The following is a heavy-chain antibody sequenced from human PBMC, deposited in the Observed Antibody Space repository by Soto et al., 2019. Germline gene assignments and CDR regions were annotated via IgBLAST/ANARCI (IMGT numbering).Heavy chain of an antibody. CDR3: VKDRDSGSYYGRYAFDI. J-gene: IGHJ3*02. CDR2: TSYDGINT. Sequence: QVEVVESGGGVVQPGRSLRLSCAGSGFIFNSYGMHWVRQPPGKGLDWVAFTSYDGINTYYADSVKGRFTMSRDNFKNTLSLQMNSLRLDDTALYYCVKDRDSGSYYGRYAFDIWSQGTMVIVSS. CDR1: GFIFNSYG. D-gene: IGHD1-26*01. V-gene: IGHV3-30*18.